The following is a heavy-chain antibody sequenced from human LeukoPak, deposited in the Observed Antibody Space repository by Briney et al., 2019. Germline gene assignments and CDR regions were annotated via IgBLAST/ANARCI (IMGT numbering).Heavy chain of an antibody. V-gene: IGHV1-58*02. CDR3: AAAQGLSSGYSDASDI. Sequence: SVKVSCKASGYTFTSYGISGVRQAPGQGLEGRGWIVVGGGNTNDAQKFQERVTITRDMSISTAYMELRSPRSEDTAVSSCAAAQGLSSGYSDASDIWGQGAMVTVSS. J-gene: IGHJ3*02. CDR2: IVVGGGNT. CDR1: GYTFTSYG. D-gene: IGHD5-12*01.